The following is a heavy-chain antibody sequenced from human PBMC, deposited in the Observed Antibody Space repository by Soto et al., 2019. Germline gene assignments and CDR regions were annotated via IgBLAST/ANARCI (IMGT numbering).Heavy chain of an antibody. Sequence: QVQLVQSGAEVKKPGSSVKVSCKASGGTFSSYAISWVRQAPGQGLEWMGGIIPIFGTANYAQKFQGRVTITADESTRTAYMDLSSLRSEDTAVYYCAREGASGSHIGYWGQGTLVTVSS. J-gene: IGHJ4*02. CDR3: AREGASGSHIGY. V-gene: IGHV1-69*01. CDR1: GGTFSSYA. D-gene: IGHD3-22*01. CDR2: IIPIFGTA.